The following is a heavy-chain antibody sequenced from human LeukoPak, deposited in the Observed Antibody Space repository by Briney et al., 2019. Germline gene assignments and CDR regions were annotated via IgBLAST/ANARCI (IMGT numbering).Heavy chain of an antibody. CDR2: ISSNGGST. CDR3: ARDHPWQQPDR. CDR1: GFTFSSYA. J-gene: IGHJ4*02. D-gene: IGHD6-13*01. V-gene: IGHV3-64*04. Sequence: PGGSLRLSCSASGFTFSSYAMHWVRQAPGKGLEYVSAISSNGGSTYYADSEKGRFTISRDNAKNSLYLQMNSLRAEDTAVYYCARDHPWQQPDRWGQGTLVTVSS.